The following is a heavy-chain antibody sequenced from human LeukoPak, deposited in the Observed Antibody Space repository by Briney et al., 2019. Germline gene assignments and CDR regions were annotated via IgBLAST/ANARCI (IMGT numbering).Heavy chain of an antibody. CDR1: GFTFSSYS. D-gene: IGHD2-2*01. Sequence: GGSLRLSCSASGFTFSSYSINWVRQAPGKGLEGVSYIDSSGTIIYYADSVKGRFTISRDNGRNSLYLQMNSLTDKDTAVYYCTRAGYCSDASCYVPDYWGQGTLVTVSS. CDR3: TRAGYCSDASCYVPDY. V-gene: IGHV3-48*02. J-gene: IGHJ4*02. CDR2: IDSSGTII.